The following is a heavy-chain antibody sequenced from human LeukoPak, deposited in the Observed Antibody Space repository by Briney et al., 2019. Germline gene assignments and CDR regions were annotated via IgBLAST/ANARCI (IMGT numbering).Heavy chain of an antibody. CDR1: GYTLTELS. V-gene: IGHV1-24*01. CDR3: ARRVGVRGSGGNYFDY. J-gene: IGHJ4*02. D-gene: IGHD3-10*01. CDR2: FDPEDGET. Sequence: ASVKVSCKVSGYTLTELSMHWVRQAPGKGLEWMGGFDPEDGETIYAQKFQGRVTMTEDTSTDTAYMELSSLRSEDTAVYYCARRVGVRGSGGNYFDYWGQGTLVTVSS.